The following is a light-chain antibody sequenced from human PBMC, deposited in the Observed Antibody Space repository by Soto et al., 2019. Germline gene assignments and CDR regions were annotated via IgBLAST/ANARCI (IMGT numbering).Light chain of an antibody. CDR3: QQYNNWPPLT. CDR1: QSVGYN. CDR2: GAS. Sequence: EIVMTQSPATLSMSPGERATLSCRASQSVGYNSAWYQQKPGQAPRLLIYGASTRATGIPARFSGSGSGTEFTLTISSLQSEDFALYYCQQYNNWPPLTFGGGTKVEIK. V-gene: IGKV3-15*01. J-gene: IGKJ4*01.